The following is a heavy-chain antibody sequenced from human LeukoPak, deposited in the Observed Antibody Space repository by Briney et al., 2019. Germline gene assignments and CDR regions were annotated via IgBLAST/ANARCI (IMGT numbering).Heavy chain of an antibody. CDR2: ISSSSSYI. CDR1: GFTFSSYS. Sequence: GGSLRLSCAASGFTFSSYSMNWVRQAPGKGLEWASSISSSSSYIYYADSVKGRFTISRDNSKNTLYLQMNSLRAEDTAVYYCARGLVGAKSRSAFDIWGQGTMVTVSS. J-gene: IGHJ3*02. CDR3: ARGLVGAKSRSAFDI. V-gene: IGHV3-21*04. D-gene: IGHD1-26*01.